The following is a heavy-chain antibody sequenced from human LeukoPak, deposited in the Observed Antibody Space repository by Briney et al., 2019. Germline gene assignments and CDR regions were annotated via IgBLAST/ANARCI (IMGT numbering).Heavy chain of an antibody. Sequence: ASVKVSCKASGYTFTSYAMHWVRQAPGQRLEWMGWINAGNGNTKYSQKFQGRVTITRDTSASTAHMELSSLRSEDTAVYYCARGGVRGVIGYWGQGTLVTVSS. CDR3: ARGGVRGVIGY. D-gene: IGHD3-10*01. CDR1: GYTFTSYA. CDR2: INAGNGNT. J-gene: IGHJ4*02. V-gene: IGHV1-3*01.